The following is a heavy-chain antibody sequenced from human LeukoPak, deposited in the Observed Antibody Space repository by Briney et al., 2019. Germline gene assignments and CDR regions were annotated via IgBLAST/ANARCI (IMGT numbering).Heavy chain of an antibody. CDR3: ARESEQYQLLEELDY. Sequence: ASVKVSCKASGYTFTSYGISWVRQAPGQGLEWMGWISAYNGNTNYAQKLQGRVTMTTDTSTSTAYMELRSLRSDDTAVYYCARESEQYQLLEELDYWGQGTQVTVSS. D-gene: IGHD2-2*01. CDR1: GYTFTSYG. J-gene: IGHJ4*02. CDR2: ISAYNGNT. V-gene: IGHV1-18*01.